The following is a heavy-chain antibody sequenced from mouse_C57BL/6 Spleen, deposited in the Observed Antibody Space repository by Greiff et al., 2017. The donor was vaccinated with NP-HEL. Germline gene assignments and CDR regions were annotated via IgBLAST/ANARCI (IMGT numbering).Heavy chain of an antibody. J-gene: IGHJ1*03. CDR2: IDPSDSET. CDR1: GYTFTSYW. CDR3: ARSTTVVATEYFDV. D-gene: IGHD1-1*01. Sequence: QVQLQQPGAELVRPGSSVKLSCKASGYTFTSYWMHWVKQRPIQGLEWIGNIDPSDSETHYNQKFKDKATLTVDKSSSTAYMQLSSLTSEDSAVYYCARSTTVVATEYFDVWGTGTTVTVSS. V-gene: IGHV1-52*01.